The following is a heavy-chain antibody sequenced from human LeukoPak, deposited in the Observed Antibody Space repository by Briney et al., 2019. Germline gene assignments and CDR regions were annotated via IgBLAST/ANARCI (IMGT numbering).Heavy chain of an antibody. CDR1: GGTFSNYV. D-gene: IGHD1-26*01. CDR3: ARERWESPYYYYGMDV. Sequence: SVTVSCTASGGTFSNYVISWVRQAPGQGLEWMGGIILISGTPNHAQKFQGRVTITADESTSTAYMELSSLRSEDTAVYYCARERWESPYYYYGMDVWGQGTTVTVSS. J-gene: IGHJ6*02. V-gene: IGHV1-69*13. CDR2: IILISGTP.